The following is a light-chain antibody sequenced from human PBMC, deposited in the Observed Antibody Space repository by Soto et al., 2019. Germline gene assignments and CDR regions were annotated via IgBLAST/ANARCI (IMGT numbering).Light chain of an antibody. V-gene: IGLV2-8*01. Sequence: QSALTQPPSASGSPGQSVTISCTGTKSDIGVYDFFSWYQHHPGKAPRLIIYEVVQRPSGVPDRFSGSKSGNTASLTVSGLQAADEADYFCKSYAGSNTYVFGSGTKV. J-gene: IGLJ1*01. CDR3: KSYAGSNTYV. CDR2: EVV. CDR1: KSDIGVYDF.